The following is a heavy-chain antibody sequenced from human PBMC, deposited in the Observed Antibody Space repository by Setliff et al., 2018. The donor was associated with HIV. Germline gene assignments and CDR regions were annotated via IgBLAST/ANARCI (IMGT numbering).Heavy chain of an antibody. V-gene: IGHV1-18*01. Sequence: GASVKVSCKASGYTFTSYGISWVRQAPGQGLEWMGWISAYNGNTNYAQKLQGRVTMTTDTSTRTAYMELRSLRSDDTAVYYCARHMTTVVTHYWYFDLWGRGTLVTVSS. CDR1: GYTFTSYG. CDR2: ISAYNGNT. D-gene: IGHD4-17*01. CDR3: ARHMTTVVTHYWYFDL. J-gene: IGHJ2*01.